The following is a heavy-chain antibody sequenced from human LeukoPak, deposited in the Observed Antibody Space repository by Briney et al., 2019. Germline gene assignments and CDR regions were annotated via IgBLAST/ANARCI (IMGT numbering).Heavy chain of an antibody. D-gene: IGHD6-19*01. CDR2: ISGSGGST. CDR3: AKAERIAVAGFRARYYFDY. J-gene: IGHJ4*02. V-gene: IGHV3-23*01. Sequence: GGSLRLSCAASGFTFSSYAMSWVRQAPGKGLEWVSAISGSGGSTYYADSVKGRFTISRDNSKNTLYLQMNSLRAEDTAVYYCAKAERIAVAGFRARYYFDYWGQGTLVTVSS. CDR1: GFTFSSYA.